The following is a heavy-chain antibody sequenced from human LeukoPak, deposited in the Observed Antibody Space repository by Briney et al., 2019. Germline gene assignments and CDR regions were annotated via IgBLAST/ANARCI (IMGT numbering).Heavy chain of an antibody. CDR3: ARLLTTWSYPRGAFDI. J-gene: IGHJ3*02. Sequence: GESLKITCKGSGYSFTSYWIGWVRQMPGKGLEWMGIIYPGDSDTRYSPSFQGQVTISADKSISTAYLQWSSLKASDTAMYYCARLLTTWSYPRGAFDIWGQGTMVTVSS. CDR1: GYSFTSYW. D-gene: IGHD1-1*01. CDR2: IYPGDSDT. V-gene: IGHV5-51*01.